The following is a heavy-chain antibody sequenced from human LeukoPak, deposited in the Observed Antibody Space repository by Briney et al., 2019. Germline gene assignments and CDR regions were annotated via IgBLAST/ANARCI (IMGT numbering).Heavy chain of an antibody. CDR1: GFTFSSYA. V-gene: IGHV3-30-3*01. CDR2: ISYDGSNK. J-gene: IGHJ4*02. D-gene: IGHD6-19*01. Sequence: GRSLRLSCAASGFTFSSYAMPWVRQAPGKGLEWVAVISYDGSNKYYADSVKGRFTISRDNSKNTLYLQMNSLRAEDTAVYYCARTYSSGCQDYWGQGTPVTVSS. CDR3: ARTYSSGCQDY.